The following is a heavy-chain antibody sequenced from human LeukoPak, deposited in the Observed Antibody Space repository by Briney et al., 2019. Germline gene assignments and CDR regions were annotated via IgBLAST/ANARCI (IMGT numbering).Heavy chain of an antibody. V-gene: IGHV4-38-2*02. CDR3: GRDYIRHPMDV. D-gene: IGHD6-6*01. CDR2: IDHSGVA. CDR1: GYSLTSGYD. Sequence: SETLSLTCTVSGYSLTSGYDWGWTRQPPGKALEWIGSIDHSGVASFNPSRKNRVTLSVDTTKNQSSLKLSSVSAAETTVYYCGRDYIRHPMDVWGKGTTVTVSS. J-gene: IGHJ6*03.